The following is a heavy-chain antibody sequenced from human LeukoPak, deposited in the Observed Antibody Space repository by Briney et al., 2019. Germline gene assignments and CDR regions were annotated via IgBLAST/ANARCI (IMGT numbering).Heavy chain of an antibody. CDR2: ISGSGGST. D-gene: IGHD5-24*01. Sequence: GGSLRLSCAASGFTFSSYAMSWVRQAPGKGLEWVSAISGSGGSTYYADSVKGRFTISRDNSKNTLYLQMNSLRAEDTAVYYCAKDPIEMATRPYYFDYWGQGTLVTVSS. J-gene: IGHJ4*02. V-gene: IGHV3-23*01. CDR3: AKDPIEMATRPYYFDY. CDR1: GFTFSSYA.